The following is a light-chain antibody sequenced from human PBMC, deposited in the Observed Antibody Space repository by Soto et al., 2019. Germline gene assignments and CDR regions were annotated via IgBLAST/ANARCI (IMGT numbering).Light chain of an antibody. CDR1: SSDVGGYNY. CDR2: EVS. CDR3: SSYTSRSTLV. Sequence: QSVLTQPASVSGSPGQSITISCTGTSSDVGGYNYVSWYQQHPGKAPKLMIYEVSNRPSGISNRFSGSRSGNTASLTISGLQAEDEAEYCCSSYTSRSTLVFGTGTKVTVL. V-gene: IGLV2-14*01. J-gene: IGLJ1*01.